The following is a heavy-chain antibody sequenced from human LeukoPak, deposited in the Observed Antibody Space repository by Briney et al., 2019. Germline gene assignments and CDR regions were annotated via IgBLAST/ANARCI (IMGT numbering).Heavy chain of an antibody. CDR3: ARVEDGQLLVEFDY. J-gene: IGHJ4*02. V-gene: IGHV1-69*04. CDR2: IIPILGIA. D-gene: IGHD6-13*01. Sequence: ASVKVSCKASGGTFSSYAISWVRQAPGQGLEWMGRIIPILGIANYAQKFQGRVTITADKSTSTAYMELSSLRSEDTAVYYCARVEDGQLLVEFDYWGQGTLVTVSS. CDR1: GGTFSSYA.